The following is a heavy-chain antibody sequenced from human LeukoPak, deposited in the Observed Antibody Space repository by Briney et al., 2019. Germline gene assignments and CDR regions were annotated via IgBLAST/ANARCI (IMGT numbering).Heavy chain of an antibody. CDR2: IYYSGST. V-gene: IGHV4-59*08. Sequence: SETLSLTCTVSGGSISSYYWSWIRQPPGKGLEWIGYIYYSGSTNYNPSLKSRVTISVDTSKNQFSLKLSSVTAADTAVYYCARLNSSSWYHYYYMHVWGKGTTVTVSS. J-gene: IGHJ6*03. D-gene: IGHD6-13*01. CDR3: ARLNSSSWYHYYYMHV. CDR1: GGSISSYY.